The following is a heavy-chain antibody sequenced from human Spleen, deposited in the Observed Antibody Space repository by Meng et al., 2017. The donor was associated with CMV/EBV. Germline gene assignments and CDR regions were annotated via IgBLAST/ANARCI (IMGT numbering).Heavy chain of an antibody. J-gene: IGHJ6*02. D-gene: IGHD4-11*01. CDR3: ARAGDYGNYQNDYYYHGKDV. Sequence: GGSLRLSCAASGFTFSSYSMNWVRQAPGKGLEWVSSISSTTTYVYYAHSVKGRFTISRDNAQNSVYLQMTSLRSEDTAVYYCARAGDYGNYQNDYYYHGKDVWGQGTTVTVSS. CDR2: ISSTTTYV. V-gene: IGHV3-21*06. CDR1: GFTFSSYS.